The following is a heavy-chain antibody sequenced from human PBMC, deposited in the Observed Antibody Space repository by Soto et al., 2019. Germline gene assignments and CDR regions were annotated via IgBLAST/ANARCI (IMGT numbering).Heavy chain of an antibody. CDR3: ARVGYYGSGSYSGWAYYYYGMDV. CDR1: GFTFSSYG. D-gene: IGHD3-10*01. V-gene: IGHV3-33*01. CDR2: IWYDGSNK. Sequence: GGSLRLSCAASGFTFSSYGMHWVRQAPGKGLEWVAVIWYDGSNKYYADSVKGRFTISRDNSKNTLYLQMNSLRAEDTAVYYCARVGYYGSGSYSGWAYYYYGMDVWGQGTTVTVSS. J-gene: IGHJ6*02.